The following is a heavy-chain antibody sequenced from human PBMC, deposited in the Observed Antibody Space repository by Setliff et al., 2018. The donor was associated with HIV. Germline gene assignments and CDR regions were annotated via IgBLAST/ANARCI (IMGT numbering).Heavy chain of an antibody. CDR3: ATDPGYSSTWYSESFQH. V-gene: IGHV1-24*01. CDR2: FDPEDGET. CDR1: GYTLTELS. D-gene: IGHD6-13*01. Sequence: ASVKVSCKISGYTLTELSIHWVRQAPGKGLEWMANFDPEDGETFYAQKFQGRLTMPEDTSTDPAYMELSSLRSDDTAMYYCATDPGYSSTWYSESFQHWGQGTVVTVSS. J-gene: IGHJ1*01.